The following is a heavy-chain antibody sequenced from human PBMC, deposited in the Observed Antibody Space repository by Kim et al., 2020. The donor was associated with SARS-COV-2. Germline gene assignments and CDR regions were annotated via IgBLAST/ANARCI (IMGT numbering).Heavy chain of an antibody. V-gene: IGHV3-30*18. Sequence: GGSLRLSCAASGFTFSTYGMHWVRQAPGKGLEWVTVISYDGDNKYYTDSVKGRFTISRDNSKNTLFLQMNSLRAEDTAVYYCAKGRVVAATLYYYGLDVWGQGTAVTVSS. CDR2: ISYDGDNK. J-gene: IGHJ6*02. D-gene: IGHD2-15*01. CDR3: AKGRVVAATLYYYGLDV. CDR1: GFTFSTYG.